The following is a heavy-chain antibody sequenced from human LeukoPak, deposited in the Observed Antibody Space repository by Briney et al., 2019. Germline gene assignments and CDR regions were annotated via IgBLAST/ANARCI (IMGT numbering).Heavy chain of an antibody. V-gene: IGHV4-38-2*01. Sequence: PSETLSLTCAVSGYSISSGYYWGWIRQPPGKGLEWIGSIYHSGSTYYNPSLKSRVTISVDTSKNQFSLKLSSVTAADTAVYYCARGEMATVPFDYWGQGTLVTVSS. CDR1: GYSISSGYY. CDR2: IYHSGST. D-gene: IGHD5-24*01. CDR3: ARGEMATVPFDY. J-gene: IGHJ4*02.